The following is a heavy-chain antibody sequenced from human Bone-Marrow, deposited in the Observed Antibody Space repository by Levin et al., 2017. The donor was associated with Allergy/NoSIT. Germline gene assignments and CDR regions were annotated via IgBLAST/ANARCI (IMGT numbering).Heavy chain of an antibody. V-gene: IGHV3-33*01. CDR2: IYFDGSKK. CDR3: ARDAGECSGYSCVRHFDY. CDR1: GFTFSSHG. Sequence: GGSLRLSCAASGFTFSSHGMHWVRQAPGKGLEWVAGIYFDGSKKFYTDSLKGRFTISRDNSKNTLDLQMSSLRVEDTAFYYCARDAGECSGYSCVRHFDYWGQGALVTVSS. J-gene: IGHJ4*02. D-gene: IGHD3-22*01.